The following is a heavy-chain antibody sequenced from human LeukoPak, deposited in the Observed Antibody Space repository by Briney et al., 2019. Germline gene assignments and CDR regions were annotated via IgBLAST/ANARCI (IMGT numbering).Heavy chain of an antibody. CDR3: ATDIVVVVAATSNAEYFQH. CDR2: INAGNGNT. D-gene: IGHD2-15*01. Sequence: ASVKVSCKASGGTFISYAMHWVRQAPGQRLEWMGWINAGNGNTKYSQKFQGRVTITRDTSASTAYMELSSLRSEDTAVYYCATDIVVVVAATSNAEYFQHWGQGTLVTVSS. J-gene: IGHJ1*01. V-gene: IGHV1-3*01. CDR1: GGTFISYA.